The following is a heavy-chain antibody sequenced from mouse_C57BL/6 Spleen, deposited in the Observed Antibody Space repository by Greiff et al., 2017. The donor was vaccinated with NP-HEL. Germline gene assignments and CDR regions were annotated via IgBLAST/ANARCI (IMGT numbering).Heavy chain of an antibody. Sequence: QVQLQQSGAELARPGASVKLSCKASGYTFTSYGISWVKQRTGQGLEWIGEIYPRSGNTYYNEKFKGKATLTADKSSSTAYMELRSLTSEDSAVYFCARDRFAHYYGSSYDYWGQGTTLTVSS. CDR1: GYTFTSYG. J-gene: IGHJ2*01. CDR3: ARDRFAHYYGSSYDY. CDR2: IYPRSGNT. D-gene: IGHD1-1*01. V-gene: IGHV1-81*01.